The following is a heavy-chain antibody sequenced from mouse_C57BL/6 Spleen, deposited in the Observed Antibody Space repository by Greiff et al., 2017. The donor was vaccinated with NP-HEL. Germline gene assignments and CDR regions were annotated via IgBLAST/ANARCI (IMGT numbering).Heavy chain of an antibody. Sequence: EVQLQQSGPELVKPGASVKIPCKASGYTFTDYNMDWVKQSHGKSLEWIGDINPNNGGTIYNQKFKGKATLTVDKSSSTAYMELRSLTSEDTAVYYCARDNRPYSNYPCAYWGQGTLVTVSA. CDR2: INPNNGGT. V-gene: IGHV1-18*01. CDR1: GYTFTDYN. J-gene: IGHJ3*01. D-gene: IGHD2-5*01. CDR3: ARDNRPYSNYPCAY.